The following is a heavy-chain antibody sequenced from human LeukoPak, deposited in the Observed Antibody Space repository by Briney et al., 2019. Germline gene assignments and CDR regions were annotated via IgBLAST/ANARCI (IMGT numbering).Heavy chain of an antibody. J-gene: IGHJ4*02. CDR3: ASIGGSYYAFDY. Sequence: ASVKVSCKASGGTFSSYAISWVRQAPGQGLEWMGGIIPIFGTANYAQKFQGRVTITAGESTSTAYMELSSLRSEDTAVYYCASIGGSYYAFDYWGQGTLVTVSS. D-gene: IGHD1-26*01. V-gene: IGHV1-69*13. CDR2: IIPIFGTA. CDR1: GGTFSSYA.